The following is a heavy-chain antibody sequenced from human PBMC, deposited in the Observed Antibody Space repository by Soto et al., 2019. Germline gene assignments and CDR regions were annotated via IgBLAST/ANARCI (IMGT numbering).Heavy chain of an antibody. CDR2: ISSSSSSTI. Sequence: GGSLRLSCAASGFTFSSYSMNWVRQAPGKGLEWVSYISSSSSSTIYYADSVKGRFTISRDNAKNSLYLQMNSLRAEDTAVYYCARVGAGGELSLYRRSYYYYYMDVWGKGTTVTVSS. CDR3: ARVGAGGELSLYRRSYYYYYMDV. J-gene: IGHJ6*03. D-gene: IGHD3-16*02. V-gene: IGHV3-48*01. CDR1: GFTFSSYS.